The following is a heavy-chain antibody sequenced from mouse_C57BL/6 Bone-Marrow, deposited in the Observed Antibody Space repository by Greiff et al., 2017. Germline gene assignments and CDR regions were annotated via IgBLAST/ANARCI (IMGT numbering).Heavy chain of an antibody. D-gene: IGHD3-2*02. CDR2: SYPRSGNT. CDR1: GYTFTSDG. Sequence: QVQLKESGAELARPGASVKLSCTASGYTFTSDGLSWVKQRTGQGLEWIWESYPRSGNTYYNEKFKGNATLTAAKSSSTAYMELRSLTSEDSAVYFCARRSSGFLFAYWGQGTLVTGSA. V-gene: IGHV1-81*01. J-gene: IGHJ3*01. CDR3: ARRSSGFLFAY.